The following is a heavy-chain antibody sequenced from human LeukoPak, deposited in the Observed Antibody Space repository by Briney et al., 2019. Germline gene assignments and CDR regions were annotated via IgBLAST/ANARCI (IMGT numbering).Heavy chain of an antibody. CDR3: AKDASNRVVIRWLDY. V-gene: IGHV3-23*01. J-gene: IGHJ4*02. CDR1: GFTFSSYA. CDR2: LSGSGGRT. D-gene: IGHD3-10*01. Sequence: PGGSLRLSCAASGFTFSSYAMSWVRQSPGKGLEWVSALSGSGGRTDYADSVRGRFTISRDNSKNTLYLQMNSLRAEDTAVYYCAKDASNRVVIRWLDYWGQGTLVTVSS.